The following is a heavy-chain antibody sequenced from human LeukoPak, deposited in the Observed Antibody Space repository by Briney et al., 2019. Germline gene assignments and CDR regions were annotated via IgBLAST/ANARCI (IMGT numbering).Heavy chain of an antibody. CDR1: GYTFTDYY. J-gene: IGHJ6*03. V-gene: IGHV1-2*07. CDR3: ARDGHDYTISGVDYYYIDV. D-gene: IGHD3-3*01. CDR2: IDPKSGGT. Sequence: ASVKVSCKASGYTFTDYYIHWVRQAPGQGLEWMGWIDPKSGGTKYAHKFQVRVTMTRDTSVRTAYLELSSLTSDATAMYYCARDGHDYTISGVDYYYIDVWGKGTTITVSS.